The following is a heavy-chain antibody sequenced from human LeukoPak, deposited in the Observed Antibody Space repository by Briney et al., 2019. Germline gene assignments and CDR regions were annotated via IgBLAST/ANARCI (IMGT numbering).Heavy chain of an antibody. J-gene: IGHJ5*02. D-gene: IGHD3-10*01. V-gene: IGHV1-69*06. Sequence: ASVKLSCKASGGTFSNFAISWVRQAPGQGLEWMGGIIPLFGTANYGQKSHGRVTITADKSTSTAYLELSSLRSEDTAVYYCASSGLGGSGNYHRTWYNWFDPWGQGTLITVSS. CDR3: ASSGLGGSGNYHRTWYNWFDP. CDR2: IIPLFGTA. CDR1: GGTFSNFA.